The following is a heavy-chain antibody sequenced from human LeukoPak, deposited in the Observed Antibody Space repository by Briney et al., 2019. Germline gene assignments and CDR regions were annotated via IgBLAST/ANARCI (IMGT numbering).Heavy chain of an antibody. CDR3: AKDGGTYPYFLDV. J-gene: IGHJ6*03. Sequence: GGSLRLSCAASEFTFSSYSMNWVRQAPGKGLEWVSSISSSSTYIYYVDSVKGRFTISRDNAKNSLYLQMNSLRAEDTAIYICAKDGGTYPYFLDVWGKGTTVIVSS. D-gene: IGHD1-26*01. CDR2: ISSSSTYI. CDR1: EFTFSSYS. V-gene: IGHV3-21*04.